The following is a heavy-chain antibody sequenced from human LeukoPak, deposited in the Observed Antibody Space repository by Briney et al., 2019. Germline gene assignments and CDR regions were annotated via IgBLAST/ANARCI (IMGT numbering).Heavy chain of an antibody. CDR2: IYYSGST. CDR1: GGSISSYY. CDR3: ARDHYDILTGYYDAFDI. Sequence: PSETLSLTCTVSGGSISSYYWSWIRQPPGKGLEWIGYIYYSGSTNYNPSLKSRVTIPVDTSKNQFSLKLSSVTAADTAVYYCARDHYDILTGYYDAFDIWGQGTMVTVSS. D-gene: IGHD3-9*01. J-gene: IGHJ3*02. V-gene: IGHV4-59*01.